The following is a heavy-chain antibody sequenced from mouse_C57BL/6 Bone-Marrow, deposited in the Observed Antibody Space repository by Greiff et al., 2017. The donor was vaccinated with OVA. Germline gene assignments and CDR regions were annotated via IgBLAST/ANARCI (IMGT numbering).Heavy chain of an antibody. J-gene: IGHJ1*03. CDR1: GYTFTDYY. CDR2: INPYNGGT. Sequence: EVQLQQSGPVLVKPGASVKLSCKASGYTFTDYYMNWVKQSHGKSLEWIGVINPYNGGTSYNQKFKGKATLTVDKSSSTAYMELNSLTSEDSAVYYCATGDYYGSYWYFDDWGTGTTVTVSS. D-gene: IGHD1-1*01. V-gene: IGHV1-19*01. CDR3: ATGDYYGSYWYFDD.